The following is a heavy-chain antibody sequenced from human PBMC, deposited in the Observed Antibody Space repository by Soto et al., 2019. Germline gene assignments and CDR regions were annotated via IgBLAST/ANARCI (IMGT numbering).Heavy chain of an antibody. Sequence: PGGSLRLSCAASGFTFSDYYMGWIRQAPGKGLEWVSYISSSGSTIYYADSVKGRFTISRDNAKNSLYLQMNSQRAEGTAVYYCARYSYGYSVSGGFDYWGQGTLVTVSS. V-gene: IGHV3-11*01. CDR1: GFTFSDYY. J-gene: IGHJ4*02. CDR3: ARYSYGYSVSGGFDY. D-gene: IGHD5-18*01. CDR2: ISSSGSTI.